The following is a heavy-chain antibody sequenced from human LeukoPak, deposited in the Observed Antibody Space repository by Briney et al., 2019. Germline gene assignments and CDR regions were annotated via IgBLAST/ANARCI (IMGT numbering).Heavy chain of an antibody. J-gene: IGHJ4*02. CDR2: ITGSGGST. CDR1: GFTFSNYA. V-gene: IGHV3-23*01. Sequence: PGGSLRLSCAAPGFTFSNYAMNWVRQAPGKGLEWVSAITGSGGSTFYADSVKGRFTISRDNSKNTLYLQMNSLRAEDSAVYYCAKGWYYYGSGSYVFDYWGQGTLVTVSS. D-gene: IGHD3-10*01. CDR3: AKGWYYYGSGSYVFDY.